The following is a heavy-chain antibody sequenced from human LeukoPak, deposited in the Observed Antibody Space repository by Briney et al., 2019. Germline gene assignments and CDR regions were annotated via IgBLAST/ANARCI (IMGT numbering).Heavy chain of an antibody. Sequence: GSLRLSCAASGFTFSNAWMSWVRQPPGKGLEWIGEINHSGSTNYNPSLKSRVTISVDTSKNQFSLKLSSVTAADTAVYYCARGPGYCSGGSCYSADFDYWGQGTLVTVSS. J-gene: IGHJ4*02. D-gene: IGHD2-15*01. CDR2: INHSGST. V-gene: IGHV4-34*01. CDR3: ARGPGYCSGGSCYSADFDY. CDR1: GFTFSNAW.